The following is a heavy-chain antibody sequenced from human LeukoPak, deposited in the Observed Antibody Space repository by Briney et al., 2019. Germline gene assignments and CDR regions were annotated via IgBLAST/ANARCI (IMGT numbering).Heavy chain of an antibody. Sequence: PSETLSLTCTVSSGSFSSSSYFCGWIRQSPGMGLEWIATINYSGTTYYNPSLKSRVTTSVDTSRNQFSLKPSSVTAADTAVYYCARLRGGVQLWGDWGQGALVTVSS. CDR3: ARLRGGVQLWGD. CDR2: INYSGTT. CDR1: SGSFSSSSYF. D-gene: IGHD3-10*01. J-gene: IGHJ4*01. V-gene: IGHV4-39*01.